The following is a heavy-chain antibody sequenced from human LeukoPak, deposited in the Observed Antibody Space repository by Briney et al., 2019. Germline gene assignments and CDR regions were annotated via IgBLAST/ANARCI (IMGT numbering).Heavy chain of an antibody. J-gene: IGHJ3*02. Sequence: ASVKVSCKASGYTFTSYDINWVRQATGQGLEWMGWMNPNSGNTGYAQKLQGRVTMTTDTSTSTAYMELRSLRSDDTAVYYCARDLPSRAFDIWGQGTMVTVSS. CDR2: MNPNSGNT. CDR1: GYTFTSYD. V-gene: IGHV1-8*02. CDR3: ARDLPSRAFDI.